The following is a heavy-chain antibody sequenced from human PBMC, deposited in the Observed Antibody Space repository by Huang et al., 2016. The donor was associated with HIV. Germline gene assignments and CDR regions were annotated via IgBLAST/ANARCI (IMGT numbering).Heavy chain of an antibody. J-gene: IGHJ6*02. Sequence: LVESGGRSVQPGGSIRLSCVGSTFTFGAYWMSWVRQPPGKGLEWVAKIKQDESEKYYVDSVKGRFNISRDNAKKVLFLEMDTLRVEDTAIYFCATKTAGMDIWGQGTTVTVSS. CDR3: ATKTAGMDI. V-gene: IGHV3-7*01. CDR2: IKQDESEK. CDR1: TFTFGAYW.